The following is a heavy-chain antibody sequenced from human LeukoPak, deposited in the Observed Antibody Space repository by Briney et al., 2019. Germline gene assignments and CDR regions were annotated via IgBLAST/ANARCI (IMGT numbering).Heavy chain of an antibody. J-gene: IGHJ4*02. D-gene: IGHD1-26*01. CDR1: GGSISRYY. CDR3: ARGGGSYFLDYYFDY. V-gene: IGHV4-59*01. Sequence: SETLSLTCTVSGGSISRYYWSWIRQPPGTGLEWIGYIYYSGSTNYNSSLKSRVTISVDTSKNQFSLKLSSVTAADTAVYYCARGGGSYFLDYYFDYWGQGTLVTVSS. CDR2: IYYSGST.